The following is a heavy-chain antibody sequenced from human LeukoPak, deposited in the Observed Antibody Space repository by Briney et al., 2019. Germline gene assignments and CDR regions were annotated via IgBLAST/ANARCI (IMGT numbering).Heavy chain of an antibody. V-gene: IGHV4-59*08. CDR2: VYYSGST. J-gene: IGHJ4*02. D-gene: IGHD5-18*01. CDR1: GGSISSYY. CDR3: ARLHDGYRYGADY. Sequence: SETLSLTCTVSGGSISSYYWSWIRQPPGRGLEWIGYVYYSGSTNYNPSLKSRVTISVDTSKNQFSLKLSPVTAADTAVYYCARLHDGYRYGADYWGQGTLVTAS.